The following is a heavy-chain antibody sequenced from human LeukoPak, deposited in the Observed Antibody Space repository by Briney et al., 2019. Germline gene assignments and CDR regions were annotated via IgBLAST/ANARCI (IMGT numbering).Heavy chain of an antibody. Sequence: GASVKVSCKASGYTFSGYYMHWVRQAPGQGLEWMGWLNPNSGGTNYAQKFQGRVTMTSDTSISTGYMELSSLRSEDTAVYCCARMRDLVGTSPLGYWGQGTLVTVSS. J-gene: IGHJ4*02. CDR1: GYTFSGYY. CDR2: LNPNSGGT. V-gene: IGHV1-2*02. D-gene: IGHD1-26*01. CDR3: ARMRDLVGTSPLGY.